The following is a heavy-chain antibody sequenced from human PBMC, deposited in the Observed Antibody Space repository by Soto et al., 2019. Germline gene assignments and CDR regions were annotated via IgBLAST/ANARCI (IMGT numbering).Heavy chain of an antibody. CDR2: IYSSGST. CDR1: GGSISRGGYY. Sequence: PSETLSLTCTVSGGSISRGGYYWSWIRQSPGKGLEWIGYIYSSGSTYYNPSLESRVTISIDTSKNQFSLRLTSATAADTAVYYCARSTGRFWGQGILVTVSS. CDR3: ARSTGRF. J-gene: IGHJ4*02. V-gene: IGHV4-30-4*08.